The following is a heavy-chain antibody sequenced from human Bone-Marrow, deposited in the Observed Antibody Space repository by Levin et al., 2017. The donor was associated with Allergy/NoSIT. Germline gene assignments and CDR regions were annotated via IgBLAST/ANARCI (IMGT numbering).Heavy chain of an antibody. V-gene: IGHV3-23*01. CDR2: IGAAGDT. CDR1: GFTFSNYV. J-gene: IGHJ4*02. D-gene: IGHD3-16*01. Sequence: AGGSLRLSCAASGFTFSNYVMNWVRQAPGKGLEWVSTIGAAGDTYYSDSVRGRSTISRDNSKSTLFLQMNSLRSEDAALYYCAKDHLGALAAGHWGQGTLVTVSS. CDR3: AKDHLGALAAGH.